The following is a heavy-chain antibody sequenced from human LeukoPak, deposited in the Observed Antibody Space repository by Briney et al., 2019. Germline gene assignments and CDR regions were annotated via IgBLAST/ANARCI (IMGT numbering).Heavy chain of an antibody. D-gene: IGHD2-15*01. V-gene: IGHV3-74*01. CDR1: DFPPTTYL. J-gene: IGHJ6*02. CDR2: INIDVTKT. Sequence: GGSLRLSCAPSDFPPTTYLMHWVRSAPRQGLVWVSSINIDVTKTPYADSLKGRFTISRDNAKNTVYLPMTSLRAEDTAVYYCAREDCSGGSGYAGYHYYGMDVWGPGTTVTVSS. CDR3: AREDCSGGSGYAGYHYYGMDV.